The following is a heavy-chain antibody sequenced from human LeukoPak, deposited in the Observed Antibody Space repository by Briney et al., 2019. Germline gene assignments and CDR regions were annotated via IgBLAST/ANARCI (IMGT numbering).Heavy chain of an antibody. V-gene: IGHV3-23*01. CDR1: GFPSTIYA. D-gene: IGHD3-10*01. CDR3: TKYRGFGDSYDS. CDR2: IGGSST. Sequence: PGGSLRLSCAASGFPSTIYAMSWVRQAPGKGLEWVSSIGGSSTYYADFVKGRFTISRDTSKNTMYLQMNSLRADDTAIYYCTKYRGFGDSYDSWGQGTLVTVSS. J-gene: IGHJ4*02.